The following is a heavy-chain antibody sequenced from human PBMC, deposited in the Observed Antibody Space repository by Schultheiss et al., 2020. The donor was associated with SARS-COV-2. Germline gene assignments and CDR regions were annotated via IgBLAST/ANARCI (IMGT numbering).Heavy chain of an antibody. Sequence: GGSLRLSCAASGFTFSSYWMHWVRQAPGKGLVWVSRINSDGSSTSYADSVKGRFTISRDNAKNSLYLQMNSLRAEDTAVYYCARDKSSSSFDYWGQGTLVTVSS. CDR1: GFTFSSYW. J-gene: IGHJ4*02. CDR3: ARDKSSSSFDY. V-gene: IGHV3-74*01. CDR2: INSDGSST. D-gene: IGHD6-13*01.